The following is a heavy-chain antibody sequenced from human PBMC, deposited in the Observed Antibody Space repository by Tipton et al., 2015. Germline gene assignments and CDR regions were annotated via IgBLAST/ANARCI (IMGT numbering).Heavy chain of an antibody. V-gene: IGHV3-21*01. D-gene: IGHD6-25*01. Sequence: SLRLSCAASGFTLSDYHMSWVRQAPGKGLEWVSSISSSSSYIYYADSVKGRFTISRDNAKNSLYLQMNSLRAEDTAVYYCARGKYSSAGGVDYWGQGTLVTVSS. CDR2: ISSSSSYI. CDR1: GFTLSDYH. CDR3: ARGKYSSAGGVDY. J-gene: IGHJ4*02.